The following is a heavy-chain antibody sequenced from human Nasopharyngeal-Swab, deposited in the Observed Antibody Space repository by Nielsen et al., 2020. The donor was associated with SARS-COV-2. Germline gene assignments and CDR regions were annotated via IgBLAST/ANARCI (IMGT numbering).Heavy chain of an antibody. CDR2: INPSGGST. CDR3: SRGKPFRPTAMSGYQDY. CDR1: GYTFTSYY. D-gene: IGHD2-2*01. J-gene: IGHJ4*02. Sequence: ASVKVSCKASGYTFTSYYMHWAQQAHAQGLEWMGIINPSGGSTSNAQKFQGRVTMTPDTSTRKAYMELRSLRSDDTAVYYYSRGKPFRPTAMSGYQDYWGQGTLVTVSS. V-gene: IGHV1-46*01.